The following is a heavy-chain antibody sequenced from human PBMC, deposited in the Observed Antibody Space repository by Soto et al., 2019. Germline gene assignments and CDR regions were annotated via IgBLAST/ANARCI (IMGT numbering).Heavy chain of an antibody. V-gene: IGHV4-59*01. CDR3: ARKANYYDSSGYPYYFDY. D-gene: IGHD3-22*01. CDR2: IYYSGST. J-gene: IGHJ4*02. Sequence: QVQLQESGPGLVKPSETLSLTCTVSGGSISSYYWSWIRQPPGKGLEWIGYIYYSGSTNYNPSLKSRVTISVDTSKHQFFLKLSSVTAADTAVYYCARKANYYDSSGYPYYFDYWGQGTLVTVSS. CDR1: GGSISSYY.